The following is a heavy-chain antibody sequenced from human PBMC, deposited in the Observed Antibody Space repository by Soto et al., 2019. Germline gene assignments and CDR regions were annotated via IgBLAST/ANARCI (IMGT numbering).Heavy chain of an antibody. CDR1: GGSISSGGYY. Sequence: ASETLSLTCTVSGGSISSGGYYWSWIRQHPGKGLEWIGYIYYSGSTYYNPSLKSRVTISVDTSKNQFSLKLSSVTAADTAVYYCASGNFDWLFGDAFDIWGQGTMVTVSS. CDR3: ASGNFDWLFGDAFDI. CDR2: IYYSGST. V-gene: IGHV4-31*03. D-gene: IGHD3-9*01. J-gene: IGHJ3*02.